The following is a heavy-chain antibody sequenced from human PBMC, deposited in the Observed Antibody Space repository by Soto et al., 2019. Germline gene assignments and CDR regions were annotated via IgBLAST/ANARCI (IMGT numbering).Heavy chain of an antibody. CDR3: AKEGGRSGSYYISSSYYFDY. CDR2: ISYDGSNT. V-gene: IGHV3-30*18. D-gene: IGHD1-26*01. J-gene: IGHJ4*02. CDR1: GFTFSSYG. Sequence: QVQLVESGGGVVQPGRSLRLSCAASGFTFSSYGMHWVRQAPGKGLEWVAIISYDGSNTYYADSVKGRFTISRDNSKNRPDRQMSSRRAEDASMYYCAKEGGRSGSYYISSSYYFDYWGQGTRVTVSS.